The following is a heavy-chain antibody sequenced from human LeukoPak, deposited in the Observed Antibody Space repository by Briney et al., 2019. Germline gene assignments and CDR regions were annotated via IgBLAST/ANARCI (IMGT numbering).Heavy chain of an antibody. CDR1: GFTFSSYG. Sequence: PGRSLRLSCAASGFTFSSYGMHWVRQAPGKGLEWVAVTSYDGSNKYYADSVKGRFTISRDNSKNTLYLQMNSLRAEDTAVYYCAKDAYGSGSYYLNWFDPWGQGTLVTVSS. V-gene: IGHV3-30*18. J-gene: IGHJ5*02. CDR2: TSYDGSNK. CDR3: AKDAYGSGSYYLNWFDP. D-gene: IGHD3-10*01.